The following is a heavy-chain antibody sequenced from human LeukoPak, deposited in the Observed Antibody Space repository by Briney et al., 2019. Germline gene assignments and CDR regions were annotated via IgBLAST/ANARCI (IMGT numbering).Heavy chain of an antibody. V-gene: IGHV3-23*01. CDR3: AAGFGELYGFHY. Sequence: GGSLRLSCAASGFTFSSYAMSWVRQAPGKGLEWVSTISGSGVSTYYADSVKGRFTISRDNSKNTLYLQMNSLRAEDTAVYYCAAGFGELYGFHYWGQGTLVTVSP. D-gene: IGHD3-10*01. CDR2: ISGSGVST. CDR1: GFTFSSYA. J-gene: IGHJ4*02.